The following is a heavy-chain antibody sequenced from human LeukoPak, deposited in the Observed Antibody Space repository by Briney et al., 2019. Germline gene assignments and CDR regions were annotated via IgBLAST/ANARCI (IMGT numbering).Heavy chain of an antibody. J-gene: IGHJ6*02. CDR3: ATRGHLDQAYYYGSGSYRDYGMDV. V-gene: IGHV3-23*01. CDR1: GFTFSSYA. CDR2: ISGSGGST. Sequence: GGSLRLSCAASGFTFSSYAMSWVRQAPGKGLEWVSDISGSGGSTYYADSVKGRFTISRDNSKNTLYLQMNSLRAEDTAVYYCATRGHLDQAYYYGSGSYRDYGMDVWGQGTTVTVSS. D-gene: IGHD3-10*01.